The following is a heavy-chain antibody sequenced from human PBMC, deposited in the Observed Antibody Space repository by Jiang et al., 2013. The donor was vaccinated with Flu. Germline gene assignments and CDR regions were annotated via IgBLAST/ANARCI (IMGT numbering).Heavy chain of an antibody. CDR1: GFTFSSYG. CDR2: ISFDGSNK. D-gene: IGHD4-11*01. CDR3: AKDAETADSNYVGGGFFYFNN. V-gene: IGHV3-30*18. Sequence: VQLVESGGGVVQPGRSLRLSCAASGFTFSSYGMHWVRQAPGKGLEQVADISFDGSNKYYADSVKGRFTISRDNSKNTLYLQMNSLRAEDTAVYYCAKDAETADSNYVGGGFFYFNNWGQGALVTVSS. J-gene: IGHJ4*02.